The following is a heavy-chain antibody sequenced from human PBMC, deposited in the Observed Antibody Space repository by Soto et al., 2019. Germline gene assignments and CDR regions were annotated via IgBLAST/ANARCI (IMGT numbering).Heavy chain of an antibody. Sequence: SGPTLVNPTQTLTLTCSFSGFSLSNSGVGVGWIRQPPGKAREWLALIYWDDDKKFRSSLKSRLGITKDTFRNQVVLTMTNMDPVDTATYYCAPRGGYNWNNPAFDYWGPGAQVTVSS. CDR1: GFSLSNSGVG. D-gene: IGHD1-20*01. J-gene: IGHJ4*02. CDR2: IYWDDDK. V-gene: IGHV2-5*02. CDR3: APRGGYNWNNPAFDY.